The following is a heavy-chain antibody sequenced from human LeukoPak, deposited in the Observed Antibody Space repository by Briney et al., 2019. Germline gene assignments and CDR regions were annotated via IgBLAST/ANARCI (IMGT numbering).Heavy chain of an antibody. CDR1: GFTFSDYY. J-gene: IGHJ4*02. D-gene: IGHD1-1*01. V-gene: IGHV3-11*06. Sequence: GGPLRLSCAASGFTFSDYYMSWIRQAPGKGLEWVSYISSSSSYTNYADSVKGRFTISRDNAKNSLYLQMNSLRAEDTAVYYCAREKSGTTSYYFDYWGQGTLVTVSS. CDR2: ISSSSSYT. CDR3: AREKSGTTSYYFDY.